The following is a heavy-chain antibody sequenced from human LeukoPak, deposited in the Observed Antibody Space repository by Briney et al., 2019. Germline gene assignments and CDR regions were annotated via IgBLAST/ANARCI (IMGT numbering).Heavy chain of an antibody. V-gene: IGHV3-30*02. CDR2: IRYDGSNK. Sequence: GGSLRLSCAASGFTFSSYGMHWVRQAPGKGLEWVAFIRYDGSNKYYADSVKGRFTISRDNSKNTLYLQMNSLRAEDAAVYYCAKGGLTAMAPKGAFDIWGQGTMVTVSS. CDR1: GFTFSSYG. J-gene: IGHJ3*02. CDR3: AKGGLTAMAPKGAFDI. D-gene: IGHD5-18*01.